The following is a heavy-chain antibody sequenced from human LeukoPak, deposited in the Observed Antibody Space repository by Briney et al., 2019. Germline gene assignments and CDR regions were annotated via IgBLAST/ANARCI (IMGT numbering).Heavy chain of an antibody. CDR3: ARLRAATGELNFDY. CDR2: IYFGGSA. CDR1: GASISNYY. D-gene: IGHD6-13*01. V-gene: IGHV4-59*08. J-gene: IGHJ4*02. Sequence: SQTLSLTCTVSGASISNYYWSWIRQPPGKGLEWIAFIYFGGSAHYNSSLKSRVTISLDTSENQFSLKLSSLTAADTAVYYCARLRAATGELNFDYWGQGSLVTVSS.